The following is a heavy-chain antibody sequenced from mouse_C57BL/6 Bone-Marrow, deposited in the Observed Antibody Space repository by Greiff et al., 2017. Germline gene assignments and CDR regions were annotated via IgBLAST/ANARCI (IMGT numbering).Heavy chain of an antibody. Sequence: EVKLMESGPELVKPGASVKMSCKASGYTFTDYNMHWVKQSHGKSLEWIGYINPNNGGTSYNQKFKGKATLTVNKSSSTADMELRSLTSDDSAVYYCARGGDYNAMDYWGQGTSVTVSS. CDR2: INPNNGGT. V-gene: IGHV1-22*01. J-gene: IGHJ4*01. CDR1: GYTFTDYN. CDR3: ARGGDYNAMDY.